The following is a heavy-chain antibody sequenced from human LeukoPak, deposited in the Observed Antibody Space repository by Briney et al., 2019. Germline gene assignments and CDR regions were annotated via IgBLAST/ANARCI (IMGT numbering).Heavy chain of an antibody. J-gene: IGHJ4*02. D-gene: IGHD3-10*01. V-gene: IGHV4-34*01. CDR3: ARRTKAHYYGSGRGPNFDY. CDR2: INHSGST. CDR1: GGSFSGYY. Sequence: PSETLSLTCAVYGGSFSGYYWSWIRQPPGKGLEWIGEINHSGSTNYNPSLKSRVTISVGTSKNQFSLKLSSVTGADTAVYYCARRTKAHYYGSGRGPNFDYWGQGTLVTVSS.